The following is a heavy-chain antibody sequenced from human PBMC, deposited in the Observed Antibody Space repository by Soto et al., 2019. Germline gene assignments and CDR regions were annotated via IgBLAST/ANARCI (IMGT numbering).Heavy chain of an antibody. J-gene: IGHJ3*02. Sequence: GGSLRLSCAASGFTFSSYVMHWVRQAPGKGMEWVAVISGDGKNKFYSESVKGRWTISRDNSKNTLYLQMDSLRVEETALYYCARDPGLAMIVRRGFDIWGQGTMVTVSS. CDR2: ISGDGKNK. CDR1: GFTFSSYV. V-gene: IGHV3-30*04. CDR3: ARDPGLAMIVRRGFDI. D-gene: IGHD3-22*01.